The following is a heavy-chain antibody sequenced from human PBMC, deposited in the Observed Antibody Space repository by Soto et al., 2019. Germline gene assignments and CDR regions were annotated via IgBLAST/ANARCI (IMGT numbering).Heavy chain of an antibody. V-gene: IGHV5-10-1*01. CDR2: IDPSDSYT. D-gene: IGHD3-22*01. J-gene: IGHJ5*02. CDR1: GYSFTSDW. CDR3: ARAPVVGDSSAMTT. Sequence: GESLKISCKGSGYSFTSDWISWVRQMPGKGLEWMGRIDPSDSYTNYSPSFQGHVTISADKSISTAYLQWSSLKASDTAMYYYARAPVVGDSSAMTTWGQGTLVTVSS.